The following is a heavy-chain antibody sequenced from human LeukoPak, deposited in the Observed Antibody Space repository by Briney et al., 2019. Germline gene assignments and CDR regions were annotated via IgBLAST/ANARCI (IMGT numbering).Heavy chain of an antibody. Sequence: KPGGSLRLSCAASGFTFSSYGMNWVRQAPGKGPEWVSSISSISTYTHYADSVKGRFTISRDNAKNSLYLQMNSLRAEDTAVYYCARAPMITFGGVNRPPHWYFDLWGRGTLVTVSS. D-gene: IGHD3-16*01. CDR2: ISSISTYT. J-gene: IGHJ2*01. CDR3: ARAPMITFGGVNRPPHWYFDL. V-gene: IGHV3-21*01. CDR1: GFTFSSYG.